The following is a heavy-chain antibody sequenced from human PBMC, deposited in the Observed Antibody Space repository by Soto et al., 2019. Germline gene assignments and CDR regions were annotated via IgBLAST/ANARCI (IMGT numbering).Heavy chain of an antibody. Sequence: PVGSPRLSCAASGFTFSSYAMSWVRQAPGKGLEWVSAISGSGGSTYYADSVKGRFTISRDNSKNTLYLQMNSLRAEDTAVYYCAKVGKAAAGPRYFDYWGQGTLVTVSS. D-gene: IGHD6-13*01. J-gene: IGHJ4*02. V-gene: IGHV3-23*01. CDR2: ISGSGGST. CDR1: GFTFSSYA. CDR3: AKVGKAAAGPRYFDY.